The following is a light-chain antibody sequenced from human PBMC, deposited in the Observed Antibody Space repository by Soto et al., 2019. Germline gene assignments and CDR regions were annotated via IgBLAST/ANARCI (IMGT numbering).Light chain of an antibody. Sequence: ALTQPASVSGSPGQSITISCTGTSSDVGTYNYVSWYQHRPGKAPKLMIYDVSYRPSGVSNRFSGSKSANTASLTISGLQAEDEADYYYSSYTTSNTQVFGGGTKLTVL. CDR3: SSYTTSNTQV. CDR1: SSDVGTYNY. J-gene: IGLJ3*02. CDR2: DVS. V-gene: IGLV2-14*01.